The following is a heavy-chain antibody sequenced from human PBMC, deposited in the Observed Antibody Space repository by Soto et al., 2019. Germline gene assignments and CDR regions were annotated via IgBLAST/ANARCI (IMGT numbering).Heavy chain of an antibody. V-gene: IGHV3-23*01. D-gene: IGHD3-16*02. Sequence: GGSLRLSCAASGFPFSIYAMSLVRQAPGKGLEWVSAISGSGGSTYYADSVKGRFTISRDNSKNTLYLQMNSLRAEETAVYYCARDTTFGGVLADFAFDYWGQGTLFTVSS. J-gene: IGHJ4*02. CDR3: ARDTTFGGVLADFAFDY. CDR2: ISGSGGST. CDR1: GFPFSIYA.